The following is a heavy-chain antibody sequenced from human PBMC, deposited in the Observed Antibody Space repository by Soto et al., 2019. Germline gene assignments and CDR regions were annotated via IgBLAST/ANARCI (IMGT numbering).Heavy chain of an antibody. Sequence: GGSLRLSCAASGFTFSSYGMHWVRQAPGKGLEWVAVISYDGSNKYYADSVKGRFTISRDNSKNTLYLQMNSLRAEDTAVYYCAKGDHERYYDFWSGYPPMFDYWGQGTLVTVSS. D-gene: IGHD3-3*01. CDR3: AKGDHERYYDFWSGYPPMFDY. V-gene: IGHV3-30*18. CDR1: GFTFSSYG. CDR2: ISYDGSNK. J-gene: IGHJ4*02.